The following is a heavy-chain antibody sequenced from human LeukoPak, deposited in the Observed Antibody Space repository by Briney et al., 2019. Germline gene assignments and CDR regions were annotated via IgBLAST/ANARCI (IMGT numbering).Heavy chain of an antibody. V-gene: IGHV3-74*01. D-gene: IGHD5-18*01. CDR3: AKRRGYISDDMDV. Sequence: PGGSLSLSCAASGFTFSTHWMYWVRQAPGKELVWVSRISGDGSGTSYADSVKGRFTISRDNAKDTLYLQMTSLRAEDTAVYYCAKRRGYISDDMDVWGQGTTVTVSS. CDR2: ISGDGSGT. J-gene: IGHJ6*02. CDR1: GFTFSTHW.